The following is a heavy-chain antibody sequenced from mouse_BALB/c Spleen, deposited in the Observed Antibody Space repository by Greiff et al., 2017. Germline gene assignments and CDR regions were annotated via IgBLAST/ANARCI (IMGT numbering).Heavy chain of an antibody. Sequence: QVQLQQSGAELVRPGTSVKISCKASGYTFTNYWLGWVKQRPGHGLEWIGDIYPGGGYTNYNEKFKGKATLTADTSSSTAYMQLSSLTSEDSAVYFCARGDYGSSIFAYWGQGTLVTVSA. J-gene: IGHJ3*01. V-gene: IGHV1-63*02. D-gene: IGHD1-1*01. CDR2: IYPGGGYT. CDR3: ARGDYGSSIFAY. CDR1: GYTFTNYW.